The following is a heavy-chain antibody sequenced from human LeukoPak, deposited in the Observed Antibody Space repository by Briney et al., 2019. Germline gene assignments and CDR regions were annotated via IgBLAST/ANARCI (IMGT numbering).Heavy chain of an antibody. CDR2: IYPGDSDT. CDR1: GYSFTSYW. V-gene: IGHV5-51*01. CDR3: ARHAQVEAFDI. J-gene: IGHJ3*02. Sequence: NTGESLKISCKGSGYSFTSYWIGWVCQMPGKGLEWMGIIYPGDSDTRYSPSLQGQVTISADKSISTAYLQWSSLKASDTAMYYCARHAQVEAFDIWGQGTMVTVSS. D-gene: IGHD5-24*01.